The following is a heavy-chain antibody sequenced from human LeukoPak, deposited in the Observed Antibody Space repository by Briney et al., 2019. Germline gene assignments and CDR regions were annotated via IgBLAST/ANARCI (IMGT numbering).Heavy chain of an antibody. CDR2: INPNSGDT. V-gene: IGHV1-2*02. D-gene: IGHD2-8*01. Sequence: ASVKVSCKASGGTFSSYAISWVRQAPGQGLEWMGWINPNSGDTNYAQKFQGRVTMTRDTSISTVYMEMSRLRSDDTAVYYCASGSYCSNGVWYMEHHWGQGTLVTVSS. CDR3: ASGSYCSNGVWYMEHH. CDR1: GGTFSSYA. J-gene: IGHJ4*02.